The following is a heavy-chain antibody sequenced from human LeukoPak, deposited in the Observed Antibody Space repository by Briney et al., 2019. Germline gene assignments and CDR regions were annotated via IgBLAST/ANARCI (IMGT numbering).Heavy chain of an antibody. D-gene: IGHD6-13*01. J-gene: IGHJ3*02. CDR1: GGSISSSSYY. V-gene: IGHV4-39*01. CDR2: IYYSGST. CDR3: AMPSIAVAASGAFDI. Sequence: PSETLSLTCTVSGGSISSSSYYWGWIRQPPGKGLEWIGSIYYSGSTYYNPSLKSRVTISVDTSKNQFSLKLSSVTAADTAVYYCAMPSIAVAASGAFDIWGQGTMVTVSS.